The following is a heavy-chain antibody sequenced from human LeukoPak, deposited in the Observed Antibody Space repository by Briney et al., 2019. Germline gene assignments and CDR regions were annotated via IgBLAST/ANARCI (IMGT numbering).Heavy chain of an antibody. J-gene: IGHJ4*02. V-gene: IGHV1-2*06. CDR3: ARAYSPGIAVAGTKSGDY. D-gene: IGHD6-19*01. CDR2: INPNSGGT. CDR1: GYTFTGYY. Sequence: ASVKVSCKASGYTFTGYYMHGVRQAPGQGLEWMGRINPNSGGTNYAQKFQGRVTMTRDTSISTAYMELSRLRSDDTAVYYCARAYSPGIAVAGTKSGDYWGQGTLVTVSS.